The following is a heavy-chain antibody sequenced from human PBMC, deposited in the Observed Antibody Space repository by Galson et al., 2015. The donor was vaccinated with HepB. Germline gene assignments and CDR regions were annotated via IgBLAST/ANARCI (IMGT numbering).Heavy chain of an antibody. CDR1: GLTFRSYA. V-gene: IGHV3-23*01. Sequence: SLRLSCAASGLTFRSYALSWVRQAPGKGLEWVSFISGSGEYTYYPDSVKGRFTISRDNSKNTLYLQMNSLRAEDTAIYYCAKGSTMVTLGCFDSWGQGTLVTVSS. J-gene: IGHJ5*01. CDR3: AKGSTMVTLGCFDS. D-gene: IGHD5-18*01. CDR2: ISGSGEYT.